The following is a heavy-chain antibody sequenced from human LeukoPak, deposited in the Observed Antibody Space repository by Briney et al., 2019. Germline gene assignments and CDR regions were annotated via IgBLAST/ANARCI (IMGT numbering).Heavy chain of an antibody. CDR2: IVPSGGTT. CDR3: ARERLSYFDY. D-gene: IGHD2-21*01. CDR1: GFTFSSYG. V-gene: IGHV3-23*01. J-gene: IGHJ4*02. Sequence: PGGSLRLSCAASGFTFSSYGMNWVRQAPGKGLEWVSGIVPSGGTTYYADSVKGRFTISRDNSKNTLYLQMNSLRAEDTAVYYCARERLSYFDYWGQGTLVTVSS.